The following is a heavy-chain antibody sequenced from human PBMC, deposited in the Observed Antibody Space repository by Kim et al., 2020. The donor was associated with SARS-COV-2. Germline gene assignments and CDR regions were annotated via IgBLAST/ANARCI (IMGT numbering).Heavy chain of an antibody. D-gene: IGHD6-13*01. CDR2: INHSGST. CDR3: ARGRTAAGTNTYYYYYGMDV. CDR1: GGSFSGYY. Sequence: SETLSLTCAVYGGSFSGYYWSWIRQPPGKGLEWIGEINHSGSTNYNPSLKSRVTISVDTSKNQFSLKLSSVTAADTAVYYCARGRTAAGTNTYYYYYGMDVWGQGTTVTVSS. V-gene: IGHV4-34*01. J-gene: IGHJ6*02.